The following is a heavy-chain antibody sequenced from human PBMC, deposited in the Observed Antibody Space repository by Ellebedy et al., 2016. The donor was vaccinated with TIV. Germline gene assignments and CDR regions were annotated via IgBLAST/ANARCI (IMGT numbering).Heavy chain of an antibody. J-gene: IGHJ5*02. CDR3: ATGGYSNGYGGWFDP. V-gene: IGHV3-66*01. CDR2: IYTSGDT. D-gene: IGHD5-18*01. Sequence: PGGSLRLSCAASGFTVSANFMNWVRQPPGKGLEWVSIIYTSGDTYYADSVKGRFTLSRDNSKNTLYLQMNSLRAEDTAVYYCATGGYSNGYGGWFDPWGQGTLVTVSS. CDR1: GFTVSANF.